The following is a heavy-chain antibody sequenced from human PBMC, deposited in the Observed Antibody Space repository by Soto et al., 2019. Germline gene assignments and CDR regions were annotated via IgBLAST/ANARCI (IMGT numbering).Heavy chain of an antibody. CDR3: AKGDDYGDYPFYQH. J-gene: IGHJ1*01. CDR1: GFTFDDYA. Sequence: GGSLRLSCAASGFTFDDYAMHWVRQAPGKGLEWVSGISWNSGSIGYADAVEGRFTISRDKAKNSLYLQMNSLRAEDTALYYCAKGDDYGDYPFYQHWGQGTLVTVSS. V-gene: IGHV3-9*01. D-gene: IGHD4-17*01. CDR2: ISWNSGSI.